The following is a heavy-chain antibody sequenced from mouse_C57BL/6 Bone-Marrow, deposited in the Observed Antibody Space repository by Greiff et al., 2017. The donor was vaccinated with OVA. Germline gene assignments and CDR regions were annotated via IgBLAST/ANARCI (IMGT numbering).Heavy chain of an antibody. Sequence: QVQLQQPGAELVRPGTSVKLSCKASGYTFTSYWMHWVKQRPGQGLEWIGVIDPSDSYTNYNQKFKGKATLTVDTSSSTAYMQLSSLTSEDSAVYYCARKYYGSSPYAMDYWGQGTSVTLSS. CDR3: ARKYYGSSPYAMDY. D-gene: IGHD1-1*01. V-gene: IGHV1-59*01. CDR2: IDPSDSYT. J-gene: IGHJ4*01. CDR1: GYTFTSYW.